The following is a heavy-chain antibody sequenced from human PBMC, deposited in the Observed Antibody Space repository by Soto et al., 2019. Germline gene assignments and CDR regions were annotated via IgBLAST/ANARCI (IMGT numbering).Heavy chain of an antibody. CDR2: ISSSGNTI. J-gene: IGHJ4*02. D-gene: IGHD3-22*01. V-gene: IGHV3-11*01. CDR3: AKMSSENYYDPVFS. CDR1: GFTFSDYY. Sequence: QVQLVESGGGLVQTSGSLRHACVASGFTFSDYYMSWVRQAPGKGLEWVSYISSSGNTIYYADSVKGRFTISRDNAKNSVYLQMNSLRAEDTALYFCAKMSSENYYDPVFSWGQGTLVTVSS.